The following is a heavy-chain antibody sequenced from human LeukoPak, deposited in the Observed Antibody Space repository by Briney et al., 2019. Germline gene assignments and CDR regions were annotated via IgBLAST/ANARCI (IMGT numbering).Heavy chain of an antibody. CDR2: ISSSGSTI. CDR3: AELGSSTAIDY. J-gene: IGHJ4*02. CDR1: GFTFSDYY. V-gene: IGHV3-11*01. Sequence: GGSLRLSCAASGFTFSDYYMSWIRQAPGKGLEWVSYISSSGSTIYYADSVKGRFTISRDNARNSLYLQMNSLRAEDTAVYYCAELGSSTAIDYWGQGTLVTVSS. D-gene: IGHD6-13*01.